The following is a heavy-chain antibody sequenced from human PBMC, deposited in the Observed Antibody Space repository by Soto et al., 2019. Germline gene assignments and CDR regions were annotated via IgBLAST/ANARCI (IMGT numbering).Heavy chain of an antibody. D-gene: IGHD2-2*01. J-gene: IGHJ4*02. Sequence: PGGSLRLSCAASGFTFSNAWMSWFRQAPGKGLEWVGRTKSKTDGGTTDYAAPVKGRFTISRDDSKNTLYLQMNSMKTEDTAVYYCTIVPAAIVGWGQGTLVTVSS. CDR2: TKSKTDGGTT. CDR3: TIVPAAIVG. CDR1: GFTFSNAW. V-gene: IGHV3-15*01.